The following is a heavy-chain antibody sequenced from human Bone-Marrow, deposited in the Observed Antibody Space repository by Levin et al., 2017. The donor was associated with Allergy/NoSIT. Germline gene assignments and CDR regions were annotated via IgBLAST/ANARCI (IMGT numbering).Heavy chain of an antibody. D-gene: IGHD5-12*01. CDR1: GGTFSNYV. J-gene: IGHJ3*02. CDR2: IIPMFTTA. V-gene: IGHV1-69*06. Sequence: KISCKASGGTFSNYVISWVRQVPGQGLEWMGGIIPMFTTANYAQKFQGRVTITADKSTTTAYMELISLISDDTAVYYCARGVFRGYDDLGSFDIWGQGAMVTVSS. CDR3: ARGVFRGYDDLGSFDI.